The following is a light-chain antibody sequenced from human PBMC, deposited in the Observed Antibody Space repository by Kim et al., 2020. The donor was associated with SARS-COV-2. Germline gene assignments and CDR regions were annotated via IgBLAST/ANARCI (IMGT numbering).Light chain of an antibody. CDR1: QSIGTY. CDR2: TAS. CDR3: QKSFTEPLS. V-gene: IGKV1-39*01. J-gene: IGKJ4*01. Sequence: DIQMTQSPPSLSASVGDRVTITCRASQSIGTYLNWYLQKPGSAPKLLIYTASTLQSGVPSRFSGSGSGTEFTLTISSLQPDDFATYYCQKSFTEPLSFGGGTKVDIK.